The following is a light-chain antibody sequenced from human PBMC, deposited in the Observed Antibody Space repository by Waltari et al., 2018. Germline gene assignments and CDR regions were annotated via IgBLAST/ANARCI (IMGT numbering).Light chain of an antibody. CDR3: SSYTSSSTWV. CDR2: DVS. J-gene: IGLJ3*02. Sequence: QSALTQPASVSGSPGQSITLSCTGTSSDVGGYNYVSWYQQHPGKAPKALIYDVSNRPSGVSNRFSGSKSGNTASLTISGLQAEDEADYYCSSYTSSSTWVFGVGTKLTVL. V-gene: IGLV2-14*01. CDR1: SSDVGGYNY.